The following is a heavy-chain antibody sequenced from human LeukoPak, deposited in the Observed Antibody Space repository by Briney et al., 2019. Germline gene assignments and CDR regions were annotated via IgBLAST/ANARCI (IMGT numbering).Heavy chain of an antibody. Sequence: GGSLRLSCAASGFTFSSYSMNWVRQAPGKGLEWVPSISSSSSYIYYADSVKGRFTISRDNAKNSLYLQMNSLRAEDTAVYYCARGSGPSAFDIWGQGTMVTVSS. CDR1: GFTFSSYS. D-gene: IGHD3-10*01. CDR3: ARGSGPSAFDI. J-gene: IGHJ3*02. CDR2: ISSSSSYI. V-gene: IGHV3-21*01.